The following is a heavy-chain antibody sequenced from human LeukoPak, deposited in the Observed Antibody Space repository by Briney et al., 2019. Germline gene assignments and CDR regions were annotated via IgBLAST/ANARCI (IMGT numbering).Heavy chain of an antibody. CDR3: ARDRRYYDSSGYSYYYYGMDV. CDR2: ISSSGSTI. CDR1: GFTFSDYY. V-gene: IGHV3-11*01. D-gene: IGHD3-22*01. J-gene: IGHJ6*02. Sequence: GGSLRLSCAASGFTFSDYYMSWIRQAPGKGLEWVSYISSSGSTIYYADSVTGRFTISRDNAKNSLYLQMNSLSAEDTAVYYCARDRRYYDSSGYSYYYYGMDVWGQGTTVTVSS.